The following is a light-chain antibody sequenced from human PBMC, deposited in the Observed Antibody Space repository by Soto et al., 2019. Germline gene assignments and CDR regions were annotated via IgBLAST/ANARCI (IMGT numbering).Light chain of an antibody. J-gene: IGKJ4*01. CDR1: QGIGST. CDR2: GAS. CDR3: QQYGTSPPT. Sequence: EIVITQSPATLSVSPGEGVTLSCRASQGIGSTLAWYQQKPGQTPRLLIYGASTRAIDVPARFSGSGSGTDFTLTINGLQSEDFAVYYCQQYGTSPPTFGGGTKVEIK. V-gene: IGKV3-15*01.